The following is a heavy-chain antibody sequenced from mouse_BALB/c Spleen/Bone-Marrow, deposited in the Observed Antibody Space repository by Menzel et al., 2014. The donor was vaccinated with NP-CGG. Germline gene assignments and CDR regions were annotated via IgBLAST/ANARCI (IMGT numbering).Heavy chain of an antibody. CDR1: GYAFSNYW. J-gene: IGHJ4*01. CDR2: IYPGDGDT. V-gene: IGHV1-80*01. Sequence: QVQLPQSGAELVRPGSSVKISCKASGYAFSNYWMNWVKQRPGQGLEWIGQIYPGDGDTNYNGKFKGKDTLTADKSSSTAYMQLSSLTSEDSAVYFCARRDGSTYYYAMDYWCQGTSVTVSS. CDR3: ARRDGSTYYYAMDY. D-gene: IGHD1-1*01.